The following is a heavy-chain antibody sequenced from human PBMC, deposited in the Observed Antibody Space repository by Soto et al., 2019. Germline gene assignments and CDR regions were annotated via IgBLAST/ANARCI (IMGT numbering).Heavy chain of an antibody. CDR3: ARGAPSCSCPDY. CDR1: GFTFSSYW. J-gene: IGHJ4*02. D-gene: IGHD2-15*01. Sequence: GGSLRLSCAASGFTFSSYWMHWVRQAPGKGLVWVSRINSDGSSTYYADSVKGRFTISRDNAKNTLYLQMNSLRAEDTAVYYCARGAPSCSCPDYWGQGTLVTVSS. CDR2: INSDGSST. V-gene: IGHV3-74*01.